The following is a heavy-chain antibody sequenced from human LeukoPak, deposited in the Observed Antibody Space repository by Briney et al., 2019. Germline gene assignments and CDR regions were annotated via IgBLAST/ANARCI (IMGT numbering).Heavy chain of an antibody. V-gene: IGHV1-8*02. Sequence: VASVTVSCRTSGYTFINYNINWVRQATGQGLEWMGWVNPRNGNAGYLQKFQGRLTIARDTSKDTVYMDLDSLTSEDTAVYYCARGVPIGYCIYGVCYPPYYFDYWGQGTLVTASS. D-gene: IGHD2-8*01. CDR2: VNPRNGNA. J-gene: IGHJ4*02. CDR3: ARGVPIGYCIYGVCYPPYYFDY. CDR1: GYTFINYN.